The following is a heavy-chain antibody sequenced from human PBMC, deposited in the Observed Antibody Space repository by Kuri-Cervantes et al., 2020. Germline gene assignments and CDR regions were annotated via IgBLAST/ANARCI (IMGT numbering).Heavy chain of an antibody. D-gene: IGHD6-13*01. CDR3: ARGRIAAAGTRWFDP. Sequence: ESLKISCAVYGGTFSGYYWNWIRQPPGKGLEWIGEINHSGSTNYNPSLKSRVIISVDTSKNQFSLRVSSVTAADTAVYYCARGRIAAAGTRWFDPWGQGTLVTVSS. CDR1: GGTFSGYY. J-gene: IGHJ5*02. CDR2: INHSGST. V-gene: IGHV4-34*01.